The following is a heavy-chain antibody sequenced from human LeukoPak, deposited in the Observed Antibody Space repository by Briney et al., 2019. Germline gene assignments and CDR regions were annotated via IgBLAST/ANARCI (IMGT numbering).Heavy chain of an antibody. CDR3: AKLGFEVDRRFDY. V-gene: IGHV3-23*01. Sequence: SLSLSCAASGFTFSSYAMSWVRQAPGKGLEWVSAISGSGGSTYYADSVKGRFTISRDNSKNTLYLQMNSLRAEDTAVYYCAKLGFEVDRRFDYWGQGTLVTVSS. D-gene: IGHD3-22*01. J-gene: IGHJ4*02. CDR1: GFTFSSYA. CDR2: ISGSGGST.